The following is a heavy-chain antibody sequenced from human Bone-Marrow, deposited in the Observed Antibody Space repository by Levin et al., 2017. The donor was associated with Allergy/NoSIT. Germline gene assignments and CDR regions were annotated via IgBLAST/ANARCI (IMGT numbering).Heavy chain of an antibody. CDR2: IYYTGDE. J-gene: IGHJ6*02. Sequence: SETLSLTCTVSGGPISSFFWTWVRQPPGKGREGIGSIYYTGDEDFHPSLKSRLTMSVDMSRRQISLTLSSVTAADTAVYYCARNGGNWHDVDYHYGMDIWGQGTTVIVSS. D-gene: IGHD1-20*01. CDR3: ARNGGNWHDVDYHYGMDI. V-gene: IGHV4-59*01. CDR1: GGPISSFF.